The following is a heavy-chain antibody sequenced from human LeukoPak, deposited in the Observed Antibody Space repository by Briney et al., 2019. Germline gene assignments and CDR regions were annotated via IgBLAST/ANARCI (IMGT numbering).Heavy chain of an antibody. CDR2: LSSDGDYE. Sequence: GGSLRLSCAASGFTFKTYAMHWVRQAPGRGLEWVAVLSSDGDYEYYADSVKGRFTISRDNSKNTVYLQMTSLRSEDTAVYYCARPGGGAIRGYLDYWGQGTLVTVSS. CDR3: ARPGGGAIRGYLDY. CDR1: GFTFKTYA. V-gene: IGHV3-30*04. D-gene: IGHD3-10*01. J-gene: IGHJ4*02.